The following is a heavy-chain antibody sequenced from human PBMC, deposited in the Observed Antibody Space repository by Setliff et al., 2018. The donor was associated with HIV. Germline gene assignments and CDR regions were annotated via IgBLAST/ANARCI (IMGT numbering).Heavy chain of an antibody. CDR1: GGSINSRSYY. J-gene: IGHJ4*02. Sequence: SETLSLTCTVSGGSINSRSYYWAWIRQPPGKGLEWVANIYFSGTPYYNPSLKNRVTISVDTSKNQFSLKLSAVTAADTAVYYCARRGMWSYETGGNPTATFDYWGQGVRVTVSS. D-gene: IGHD2-8*02. CDR3: ARRGMWSYETGGNPTATFDY. CDR2: IYFSGTP. V-gene: IGHV4-39*01.